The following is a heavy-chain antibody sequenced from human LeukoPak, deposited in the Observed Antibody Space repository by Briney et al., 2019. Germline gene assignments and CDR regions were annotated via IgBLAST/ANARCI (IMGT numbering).Heavy chain of an antibody. V-gene: IGHV4-39*07. CDR1: GGSISTANYY. D-gene: IGHD5-18*01. J-gene: IGHJ4*02. Sequence: PSETLSLTCTVSGGSISTANYYWGWIRQPPGKGLEWIGNIFYSGSTYYSPSLKSRVTMSVDTSKNQFSLKLSSVTAADTAVYYCARSIQGIYSYGHPFDYWGQGTLVTVSS. CDR2: IFYSGST. CDR3: ARSIQGIYSYGHPFDY.